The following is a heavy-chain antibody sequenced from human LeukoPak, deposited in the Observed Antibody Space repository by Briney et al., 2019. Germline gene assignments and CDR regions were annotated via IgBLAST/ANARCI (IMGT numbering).Heavy chain of an antibody. J-gene: IGHJ6*02. Sequence: GGSLRLSCAASGFTLGKYAMAWVRQAQGKGLDCVSAISGSGDSVRYADSVKGRFTISRDNSKNTLYLQMNNLRAEDTALYYCARDFWATNYYYGMDVWGQGTTVTVSS. D-gene: IGHD3-3*01. V-gene: IGHV3-23*01. CDR1: GFTLGKYA. CDR2: ISGSGDSV. CDR3: ARDFWATNYYYGMDV.